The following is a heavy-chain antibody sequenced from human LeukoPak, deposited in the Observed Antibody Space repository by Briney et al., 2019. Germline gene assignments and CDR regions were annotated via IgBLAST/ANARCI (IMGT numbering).Heavy chain of an antibody. Sequence: GTSLRLSCAFTFSTYSIHWVRQAPGKGLEWMAVVSYDGRTTFYTDSVRGRFTISRDNSKNTLYLQMNSLRAEDTAVYYCAKDPRGYSSGWPDYWGQGTLVTVSS. D-gene: IGHD6-19*01. V-gene: IGHV3-30-3*02. J-gene: IGHJ4*02. CDR2: VSYDGRTT. CDR1: TFSTYS. CDR3: AKDPRGYSSGWPDY.